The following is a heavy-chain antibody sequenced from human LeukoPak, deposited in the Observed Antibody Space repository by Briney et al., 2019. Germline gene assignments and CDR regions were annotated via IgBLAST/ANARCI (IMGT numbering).Heavy chain of an antibody. CDR2: ISAYNGNT. CDR1: GYTFTSYG. J-gene: IGHJ6*02. CDR3: ARAVYNEWKTSRPGGVYYYYYGMDV. V-gene: IGHV1-18*01. D-gene: IGHD2-8*02. Sequence: ASVTVSCKASGYTFTSYGISWVRQAPGQGLEWMGWISAYNGNTNYAQKLQGRVTMTTDTSTSTAYMELRSLRSDDTAVYYCARAVYNEWKTSRPGGVYYYYYGMDVWGQGTTVTVSS.